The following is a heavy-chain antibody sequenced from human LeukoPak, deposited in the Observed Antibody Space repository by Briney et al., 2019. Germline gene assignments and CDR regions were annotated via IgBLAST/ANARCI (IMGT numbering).Heavy chain of an antibody. CDR1: GGSSEDFY. CDR2: IYYTGST. D-gene: IGHD2-21*02. Sequence: SETLSLTYTVSGGSSEDFYWSWIRQPPGKGLEWIGYIYYTGSTSYNPSLQSRLTISIDTSKTQFSLRLTSVTAADTAVYFCARGVTQWGQGTLVTVSS. CDR3: ARGVTQ. J-gene: IGHJ4*02. V-gene: IGHV4-59*01.